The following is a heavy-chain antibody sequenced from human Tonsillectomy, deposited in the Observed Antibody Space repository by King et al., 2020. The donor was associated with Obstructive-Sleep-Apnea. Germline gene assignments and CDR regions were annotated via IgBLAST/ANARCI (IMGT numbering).Heavy chain of an antibody. Sequence: VQLVESGGGLVQPGGSLRLSCAASGFTFSSYSMNWVRQAPGKGLEWGSYISSSSSTIYYADSVKGRFTISRDNAKNSLYLQMNSLRAEDTAVYYCARGEGIDYWGQGTLVTVSS. J-gene: IGHJ4*02. V-gene: IGHV3-48*01. CDR2: ISSSSSTI. CDR3: ARGEGIDY. CDR1: GFTFSSYS.